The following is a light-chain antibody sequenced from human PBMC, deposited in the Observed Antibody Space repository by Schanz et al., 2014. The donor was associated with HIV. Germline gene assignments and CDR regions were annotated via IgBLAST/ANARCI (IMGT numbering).Light chain of an antibody. CDR2: DVS. Sequence: QSVLTQPASVSGSPGQSITISCTGTSSDVGGYNYVSWYQQHPGKAPKLMIYDVSNRPSGVSNRFSGSKSGNTASLTISGLQAEDEADYYCCSYVGGSTILFGGGTKVTVL. CDR1: SSDVGGYNY. V-gene: IGLV2-14*01. CDR3: CSYVGGSTIL. J-gene: IGLJ2*01.